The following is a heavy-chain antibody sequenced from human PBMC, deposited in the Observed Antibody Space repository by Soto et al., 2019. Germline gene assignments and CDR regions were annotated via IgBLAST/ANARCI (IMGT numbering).Heavy chain of an antibody. J-gene: IGHJ4*02. CDR1: GASISSSSYY. V-gene: IGHV4-39*01. CDR2: IYYSGST. CDR3: ARIYGGYYFDY. Sequence: QLQLQESGPGLVKPSETLSLTCTVSGASISSSSYYWGWIRQPPGKGLEWIGTIYYSGSTYYNPSLKSRVTISVDTSKNQFCLKLRSVTAADTAVYYCARIYGGYYFDYWGQGTLVTVSS. D-gene: IGHD4-17*01.